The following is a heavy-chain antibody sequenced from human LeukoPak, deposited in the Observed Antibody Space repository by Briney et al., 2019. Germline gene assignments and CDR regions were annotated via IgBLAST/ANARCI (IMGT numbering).Heavy chain of an antibody. Sequence: GGSLRLSCAASGFTFSSYWMHWVRQAPGKGLVWVSRINSDGSSTTYADSVKGRFTISRDNAKNTLYLQMNSLIAEDTAVSYCARADTYYDILTGYYFDYWGQGTLVTVSS. V-gene: IGHV3-74*01. J-gene: IGHJ4*02. CDR1: GFTFSSYW. CDR3: ARADTYYDILTGYYFDY. D-gene: IGHD3-9*01. CDR2: INSDGSST.